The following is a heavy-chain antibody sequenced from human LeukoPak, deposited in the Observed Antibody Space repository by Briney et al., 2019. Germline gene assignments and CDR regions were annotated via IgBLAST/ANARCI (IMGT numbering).Heavy chain of an antibody. Sequence: PGGSLRLSCAASGFTFSSYGMHWVRQAPGKGLEWVAFIRYDGSNKYYADSVKGRFTISRDNSKNTLYLQMNSLRAEDTAVCYCAKDPGGSSSWRGPFDYWGQGTPVTVSS. CDR1: GFTFSSYG. J-gene: IGHJ4*02. D-gene: IGHD6-13*01. V-gene: IGHV3-30*02. CDR2: IRYDGSNK. CDR3: AKDPGGSSSWRGPFDY.